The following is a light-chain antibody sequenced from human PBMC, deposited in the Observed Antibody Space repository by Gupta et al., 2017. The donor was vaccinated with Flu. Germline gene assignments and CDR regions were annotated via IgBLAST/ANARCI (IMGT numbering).Light chain of an antibody. CDR2: DVA. Sequence: PATLSLSPGERATLSCRASQSARSYLAWYQQTPGQGPRLLINDVANRAPGSPARFSGSGSGTDFTLTITNLGPEDSAVEYCQQRSNGPWTFGQGTKVEIK. CDR3: QQRSNGPWT. V-gene: IGKV3-11*01. J-gene: IGKJ1*01. CDR1: QSARSY.